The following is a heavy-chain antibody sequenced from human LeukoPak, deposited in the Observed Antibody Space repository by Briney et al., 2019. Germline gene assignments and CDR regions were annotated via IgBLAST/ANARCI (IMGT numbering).Heavy chain of an antibody. J-gene: IGHJ4*02. Sequence: ASVKVSCKTSGYTFSDYYIHWVRQAPGQGLEWMGWINPKNSGTKYAQKFQGWIAMTTDTSTSTAYMELTSLRSNDTAVYYCARVTVTTLFDHWGPGTLVTVSS. V-gene: IGHV1-2*04. D-gene: IGHD4-17*01. CDR3: ARVTVTTLFDH. CDR1: GYTFSDYY. CDR2: INPKNSGT.